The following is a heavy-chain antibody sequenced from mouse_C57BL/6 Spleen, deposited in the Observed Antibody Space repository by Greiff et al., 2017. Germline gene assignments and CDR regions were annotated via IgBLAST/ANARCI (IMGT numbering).Heavy chain of an antibody. D-gene: IGHD1-1*02. Sequence: VKLMESGPGLVAPSQSLSITCTVSGFSLTSYGVSWVRQPPGKGLEWLGVIWGDGSTNYHSALISRLSISKDNSKSQVFLKLTSLQTDDTAPSSCAKPVGGRWSFDVWGTGTTVTVSS. J-gene: IGHJ1*03. V-gene: IGHV2-3*01. CDR1: GFSLTSYG. CDR2: IWGDGST. CDR3: AKPVGGRWSFDV.